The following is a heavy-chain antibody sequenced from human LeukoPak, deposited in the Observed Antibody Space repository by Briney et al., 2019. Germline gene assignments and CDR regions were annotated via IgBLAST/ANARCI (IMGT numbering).Heavy chain of an antibody. CDR2: IKQDVSLK. CDR1: GFTFSSYW. V-gene: IGHV3-7*01. D-gene: IGHD2/OR15-2a*01. Sequence: GGSLRLSCTASGFTFSSYWMSWVRQAPGKGLEWVANIKQDVSLKYYVDSLRGRFTISRDNAQNSLYLQMNSLRAEDTAVYYCARAMMSFQSFDYWGQGTLVTVSS. CDR3: ARAMMSFQSFDY. J-gene: IGHJ4*02.